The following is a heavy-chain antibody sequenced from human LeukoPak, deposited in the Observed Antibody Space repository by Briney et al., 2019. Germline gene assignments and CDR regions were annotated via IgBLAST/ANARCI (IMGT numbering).Heavy chain of an antibody. CDR1: GGSISSYY. CDR2: IFDSGST. J-gene: IGHJ5*02. Sequence: SETLSLTCTVSGGSISSYYWSWIRQPPGKGLEWIGYIFDSGSTNYNPSLKSRVTISVDTSKSQFSLRLSSVTAADTAVYYCARHRSGSSWFAPWGQGTLVTVSS. D-gene: IGHD6-19*01. CDR3: ARHRSGSSWFAP. V-gene: IGHV4-59*08.